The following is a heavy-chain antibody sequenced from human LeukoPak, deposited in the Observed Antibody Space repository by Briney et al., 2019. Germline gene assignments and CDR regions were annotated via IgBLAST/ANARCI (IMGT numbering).Heavy chain of an antibody. CDR2: IIPILGIA. D-gene: IGHD3-10*01. CDR3: ARDSISKFGEADY. CDR1: GGTFSSYA. V-gene: IGHV1-69*04. Sequence: ASVKVSCTASGGTFSSYAISWVRQAPGQGLEWMGRIIPILGIANYAQKFQGRVTITADKSTSTAYMELSSLRSEDTAVYYCARDSISKFGEADYWGQGTLVTVSS. J-gene: IGHJ4*02.